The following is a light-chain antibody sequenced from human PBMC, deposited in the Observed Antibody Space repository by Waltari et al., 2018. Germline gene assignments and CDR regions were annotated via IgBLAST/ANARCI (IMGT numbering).Light chain of an antibody. V-gene: IGKV1-39*01. CDR1: QTISTY. J-gene: IGKJ1*01. CDR2: AAS. Sequence: DIQMTQSPYSLSASVGDRVTITCRASQTISTYLNWYQQKPGKAPKLLIYAASTLQSGVPSTFSGSGSGTDFTLTISSLRREDFATYYCQQSHSTPRTFGQGTKVEIK. CDR3: QQSHSTPRT.